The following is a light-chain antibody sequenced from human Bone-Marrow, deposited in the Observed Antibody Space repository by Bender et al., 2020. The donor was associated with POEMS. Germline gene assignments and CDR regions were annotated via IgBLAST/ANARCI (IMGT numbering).Light chain of an antibody. J-gene: IGLJ3*02. Sequence: QSALTQPASVSGSPGQSITISCTGTSSDIGGSDLVSWYQQHPGKAPKLMIYDVTKRPSGVSSRFSGSKSGNTASLTISGLQAEDEADYHCCSYAGGSTWVFGGGTKMTV. V-gene: IGLV2-23*02. CDR3: CSYAGGSTWV. CDR2: DVT. CDR1: SSDIGGSDL.